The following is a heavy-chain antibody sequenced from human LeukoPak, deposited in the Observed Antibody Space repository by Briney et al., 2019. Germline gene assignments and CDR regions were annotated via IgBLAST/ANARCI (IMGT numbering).Heavy chain of an antibody. V-gene: IGHV3-7*01. D-gene: IGHD1-26*01. Sequence: GGSLRLSCAASGFTFSSYWMTWVRQAPGKGLEWVANIKPDESEKYYVDSVKGRFTISRDNAKSSLYLQMNSLRAEDTAVYYCARVNLGATFDYWGQGTLVTVSS. CDR1: GFTFSSYW. CDR2: IKPDESEK. J-gene: IGHJ4*02. CDR3: ARVNLGATFDY.